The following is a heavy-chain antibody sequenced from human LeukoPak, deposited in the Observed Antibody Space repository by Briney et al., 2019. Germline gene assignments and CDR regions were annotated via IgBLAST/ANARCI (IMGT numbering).Heavy chain of an antibody. CDR2: ISYDGSNK. D-gene: IGHD6-13*01. J-gene: IGHJ6*02. V-gene: IGHV3-30*03. Sequence: GRSLRLSCAASGFTFSSYGMHWVRQAPGKGLEWVAVISYDGSNKYYADSVKGRFTISRDNSKNTLYLQMSSLRPEDTAVYYCVNGLAAAGSWYGMDVWGQGTTVTVSS. CDR3: VNGLAAAGSWYGMDV. CDR1: GFTFSSYG.